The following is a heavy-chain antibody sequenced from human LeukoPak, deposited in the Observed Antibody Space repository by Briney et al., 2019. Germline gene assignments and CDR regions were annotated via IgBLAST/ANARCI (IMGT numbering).Heavy chain of an antibody. CDR3: TRDATYYLRYGYFDS. D-gene: IGHD2/OR15-2a*01. V-gene: IGHV3-21*01. J-gene: IGHJ4*02. Sequence: PGGSLRPSCAPSGFTFSSYNMNWVGQVQGRGREWVSSINNVASHIYYAGSVRGRFTISRDNAKNSVYLQMNSLRPEDTAVYYCTRDATYYLRYGYFDSWGQGTLVTVSS. CDR1: GFTFSSYN. CDR2: INNVASHI.